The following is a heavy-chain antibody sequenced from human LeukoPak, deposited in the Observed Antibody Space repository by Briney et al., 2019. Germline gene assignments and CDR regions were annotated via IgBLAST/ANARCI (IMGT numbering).Heavy chain of an antibody. D-gene: IGHD3-3*01. CDR3: ARDRRGEWYFDL. J-gene: IGHJ2*01. Sequence: PSETLSLTCTVSGGSISSYYWSWIRQPPGKGLEWIGYIYYSGSTNYNPSLESRVTISVDTSKSQFSLKLTSMTAADTAVYYCARDRRGEWYFDLWGRGTLVTVSS. CDR1: GGSISSYY. CDR2: IYYSGST. V-gene: IGHV4-59*01.